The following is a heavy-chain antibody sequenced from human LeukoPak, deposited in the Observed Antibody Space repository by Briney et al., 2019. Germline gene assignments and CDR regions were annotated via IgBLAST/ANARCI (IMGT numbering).Heavy chain of an antibody. CDR2: ITSSSSYI. J-gene: IGHJ4*02. CDR1: GFTFSAYS. V-gene: IGHV3-21*01. Sequence: PGGSLRLSCAASGFTFSAYSMNWVRQAPGKGLEWVSSITSSSSYIYYADSVKGRFTISRDNANNSLYLQMNSLRAEDTAVYYCARAQPYYYYDSSGYYRLDYWGQGTLVTVSS. D-gene: IGHD3-22*01. CDR3: ARAQPYYYYDSSGYYRLDY.